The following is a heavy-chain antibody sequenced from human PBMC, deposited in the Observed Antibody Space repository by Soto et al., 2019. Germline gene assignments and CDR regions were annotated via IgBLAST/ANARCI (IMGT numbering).Heavy chain of an antibody. CDR2: IFYSGST. V-gene: IGHV4-31*03. D-gene: IGHD3-10*01. CDR1: GGSINNGGYY. Sequence: PSETLSLTCTVSGGSINNGGYYWSWIRQHPGKGLEWIGYIFYSGSTYYNPSLKSRVTISVDTSKNQFSLKLSSVTAADTAVYYGARDLRGGSYGMDVWGQGTTVTVSS. CDR3: ARDLRGGSYGMDV. J-gene: IGHJ6*02.